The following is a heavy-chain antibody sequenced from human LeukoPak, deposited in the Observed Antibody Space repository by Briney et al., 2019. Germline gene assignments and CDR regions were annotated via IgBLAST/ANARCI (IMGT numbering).Heavy chain of an antibody. J-gene: IGHJ6*02. V-gene: IGHV4-59*01. CDR1: GGSISSYY. Sequence: PSETLSLTCTVSGGSISSYYWSWIRQPPGKGLEWIGYIYYSGSTNYNPSLKSQVTISVDTSKNQFSLKLSSVTAADTAVYYCARVGSSSWSHYYYYGMDVWGQGTTVTVSS. D-gene: IGHD6-6*01. CDR2: IYYSGST. CDR3: ARVGSSSWSHYYYYGMDV.